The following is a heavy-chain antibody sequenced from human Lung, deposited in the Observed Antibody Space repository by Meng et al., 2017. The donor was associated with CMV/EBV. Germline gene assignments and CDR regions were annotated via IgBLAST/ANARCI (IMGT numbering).Heavy chain of an antibody. Sequence: VGSGGGLVRAGGSLGLSWAASGVTFSNAWMSWVRQAPGKGLEWVGRIKSKTDGGTTDYAAPVKGRFTISRDDSKNTLYLQMNSLKTEDTAVYYCIRNDYSNYWGQGTLVTVSS. CDR2: IKSKTDGGTT. CDR3: IRNDYSNY. J-gene: IGHJ4*02. CDR1: GVTFSNAW. D-gene: IGHD4-11*01. V-gene: IGHV3-15*01.